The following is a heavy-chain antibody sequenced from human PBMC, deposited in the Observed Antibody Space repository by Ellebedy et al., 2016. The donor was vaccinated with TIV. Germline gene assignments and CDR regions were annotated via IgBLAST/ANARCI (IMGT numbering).Heavy chain of an antibody. CDR1: GGSISSINW. J-gene: IGHJ5*02. CDR3: ARGRYSRWGFDP. D-gene: IGHD4-11*01. Sequence: MPSETLSLTCAVSGGSISSINWWSWVRQPPGKGLEWIGEIYHSGSTNYNPSLKSRVTISVDTSKNQFSLKLSSVTAADTAVYYCARGRYSRWGFDPWGQGTLVTVSS. V-gene: IGHV4-4*02. CDR2: IYHSGST.